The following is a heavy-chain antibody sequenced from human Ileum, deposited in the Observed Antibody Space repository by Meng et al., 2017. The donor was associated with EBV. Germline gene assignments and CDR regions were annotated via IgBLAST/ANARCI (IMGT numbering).Heavy chain of an antibody. D-gene: IGHD3-22*01. CDR2: IHHTEST. V-gene: IGHV4-4*02. J-gene: IGHJ4*02. CDR1: GGSISSSNW. Sequence: GQLRGPGPGPVKPSGTLSLTCAVSGGSISSSNWWSWVRQAPGKGLEWIGEIHHTESTNYNPSLKSRVTISVDKSKNQFSLKLSSVTAADTAVYYCARESYSDSSGYYSLDYWGQGSLVTVSS. CDR3: ARESYSDSSGYYSLDY.